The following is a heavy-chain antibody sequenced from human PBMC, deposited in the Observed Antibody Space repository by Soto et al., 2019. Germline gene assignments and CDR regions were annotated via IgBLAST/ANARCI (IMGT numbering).Heavy chain of an antibody. CDR1: GFPFRSYG. CDR3: VKGSEVARQELDY. CDR2: IWYDGSNK. D-gene: IGHD2-15*01. Sequence: PGGSLRLSCAASGFPFRSYGMHWVRQTPGKGLEWVAVIWYDGSNKYYADSVKGRFTISRDNSKNTLFLQMNSLRVEDTAVYYCVKGSEVARQELDYWGQGTLVTVSS. J-gene: IGHJ4*02. V-gene: IGHV3-30*02.